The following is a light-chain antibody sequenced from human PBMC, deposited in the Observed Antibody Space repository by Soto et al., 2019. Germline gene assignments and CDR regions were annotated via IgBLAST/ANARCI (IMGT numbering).Light chain of an antibody. CDR1: QSVSSSY. V-gene: IGKV3-20*01. CDR2: GAS. CDR3: QQYGSSPKT. Sequence: EIVLTQYPGTLSLSPGERDTLSCRASQSVSSSYLAWYQQKPGQAPRLLIYGASSRATGIPDRFSGSGSGKDYTLTISRQEPEDFAVYDCQQYGSSPKTFGQGTKLEIK. J-gene: IGKJ2*01.